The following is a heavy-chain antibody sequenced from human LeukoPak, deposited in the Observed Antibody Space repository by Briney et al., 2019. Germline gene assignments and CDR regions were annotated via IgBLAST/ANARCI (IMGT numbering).Heavy chain of an antibody. CDR1: GFTFSSYA. CDR3: ARDARYSGSYYRGAFDY. J-gene: IGHJ4*02. CDR2: ISYDGSNK. Sequence: GGSLRLSCAASGFTFSSYAMHWVRQAPGKGLEWVAVISYDGSNKYYADSVKGRFTISRDNSKNTLYLQMNSLRAEDTAVYYCARDARYSGSYYRGAFDYWGQGTLVTVSS. D-gene: IGHD1-26*01. V-gene: IGHV3-30-3*01.